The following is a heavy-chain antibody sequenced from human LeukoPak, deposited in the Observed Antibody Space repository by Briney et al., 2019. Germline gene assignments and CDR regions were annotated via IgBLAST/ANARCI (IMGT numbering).Heavy chain of an antibody. CDR1: GGSISRGDYY. CDR3: ATVTMVRGVIRRADY. J-gene: IGHJ4*02. V-gene: IGHV4-30-4*01. D-gene: IGHD3-10*01. CDR2: IYYSGST. Sequence: SETLSLTCTVSGGSISRGDYYWSWIRQPPGKGLEWIGYIYYSGSTYYNPSLKSRVTISVDTSKNQFSLKLSSVTAADTAVYYCATVTMVRGVIRRADYWGQGTLVTVSS.